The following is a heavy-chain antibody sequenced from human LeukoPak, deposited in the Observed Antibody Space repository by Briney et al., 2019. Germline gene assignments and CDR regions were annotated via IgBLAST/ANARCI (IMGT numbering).Heavy chain of an antibody. J-gene: IGHJ4*02. CDR1: GGSISSYY. Sequence: SETLSLTCTVSGGSISSYYWSWIRQPPGKGLEWIGYIYYSGGTNYNPSLKSRVTISVDTSKNQFSLKLSSVTAADTAVYYCARGKKFRPDDYWGQGTLVTVSS. CDR3: ARGKKFRPDDY. CDR2: IYYSGGT. V-gene: IGHV4-59*01.